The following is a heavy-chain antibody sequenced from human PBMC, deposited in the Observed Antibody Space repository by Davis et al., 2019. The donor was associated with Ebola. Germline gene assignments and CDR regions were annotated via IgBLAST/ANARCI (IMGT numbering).Heavy chain of an antibody. V-gene: IGHV3-23*01. J-gene: IGHJ4*02. CDR2: IAGSSGNT. D-gene: IGHD3-3*01. CDR3: AKQYFDFWSGYYNFDS. Sequence: PGGSLRLSCSASGFTFSSFAMSWVRQAPGRGPEWVSTIAGSSGNTYYADSVKGRFTVSRDNSKNTLFLQMDSLRAEDTAIYYCAKQYFDFWSGYYNFDSWGQGTLVTVSS. CDR1: GFTFSSFA.